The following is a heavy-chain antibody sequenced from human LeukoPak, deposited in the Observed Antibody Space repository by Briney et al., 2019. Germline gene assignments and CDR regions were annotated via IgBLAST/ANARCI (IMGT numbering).Heavy chain of an antibody. Sequence: GGSLRLSCAASGFTFSSYAMSWVRQAPGKGLEWVSAISGSGGSTYYADSVKGRFTISRDNSKNTLYLQMNSLRAEDTAVYYCAKDPSSSWTVNWFDPWGQGTLVTVSS. J-gene: IGHJ5*02. D-gene: IGHD6-13*01. CDR3: AKDPSSSWTVNWFDP. CDR2: ISGSGGST. CDR1: GFTFSSYA. V-gene: IGHV3-23*01.